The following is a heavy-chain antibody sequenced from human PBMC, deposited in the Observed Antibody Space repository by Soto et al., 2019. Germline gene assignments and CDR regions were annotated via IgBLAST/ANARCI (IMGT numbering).Heavy chain of an antibody. Sequence: GGSLRLSCAASGFTFSNAWMSWVRQAPGKGLEWVGRIKSKTDGGTTDYAAPVKGRFTISRDDSKNTLYLQMNSLKTEDTAVYYCTTTYYYGSGSSNPFDPWGQGTLVTVSS. CDR2: IKSKTDGGTT. CDR3: TTTYYYGSGSSNPFDP. CDR1: GFTFSNAW. D-gene: IGHD3-10*01. V-gene: IGHV3-15*01. J-gene: IGHJ5*02.